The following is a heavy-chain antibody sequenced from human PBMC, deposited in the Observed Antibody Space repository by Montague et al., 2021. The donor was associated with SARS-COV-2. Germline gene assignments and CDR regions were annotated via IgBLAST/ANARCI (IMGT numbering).Heavy chain of an antibody. Sequence: SETLSLTCTVSGASFSNYYWSWIRQPPGEGLEWIGYIYYTGTTNYNPSLKSRVTISVDTSKAQFSLKLTSVTAADTAVYYCAREGYCSGGTCYSSGPNWFDPWGQGTLVTVSS. CDR1: GASFSNYY. CDR2: IYYTGTT. CDR3: AREGYCSGGTCYSSGPNWFDP. V-gene: IGHV4-59*01. D-gene: IGHD2-15*01. J-gene: IGHJ5*02.